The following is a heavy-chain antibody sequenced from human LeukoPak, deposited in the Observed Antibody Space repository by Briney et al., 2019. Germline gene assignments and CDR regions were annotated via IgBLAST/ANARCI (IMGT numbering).Heavy chain of an antibody. CDR1: GGTFSSYA. Sequence: SVKVSCKASGGTFSSYAISWVRQAPGQGLEWMGRIIPIFGIANYAQKFQGRVTITADKSTSTAYMELSSLRSEDTAVYYCARPSFGNYGMGVWGQGTTVTVSS. CDR2: IIPIFGIA. CDR3: ARPSFGNYGMGV. J-gene: IGHJ6*02. D-gene: IGHD3-10*01. V-gene: IGHV1-69*04.